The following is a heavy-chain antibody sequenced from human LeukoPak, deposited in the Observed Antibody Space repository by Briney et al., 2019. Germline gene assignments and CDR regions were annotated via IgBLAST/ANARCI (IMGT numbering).Heavy chain of an antibody. Sequence: ASVKVSCKASGYTFTSYGISWVRQAPGQGLEWMGWISAYNGNTNYAQKLQGRVTMTTDTSTSTAYMELRSLRSDDTAVYYCARGGDIVVVPAAEAQNYFDYWGQGTLVTVSS. CDR1: GYTFTSYG. V-gene: IGHV1-18*01. J-gene: IGHJ4*02. D-gene: IGHD2-2*01. CDR3: ARGGDIVVVPAAEAQNYFDY. CDR2: ISAYNGNT.